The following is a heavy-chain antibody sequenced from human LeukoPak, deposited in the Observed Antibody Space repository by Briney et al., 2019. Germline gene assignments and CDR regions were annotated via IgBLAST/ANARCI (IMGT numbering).Heavy chain of an antibody. V-gene: IGHV4-59*01. Sequence: PSETLSLTCTVSGGSISSYYWSWIRQPPGKGLEWIGYIYYSGSTNYNPSLKSRVTISVDTSKNQFSLKLSSVTAADTAVYYCARQERYSSSWYYFDYWGQGTLVTVPS. D-gene: IGHD6-13*01. CDR1: GGSISSYY. CDR3: ARQERYSSSWYYFDY. J-gene: IGHJ4*02. CDR2: IYYSGST.